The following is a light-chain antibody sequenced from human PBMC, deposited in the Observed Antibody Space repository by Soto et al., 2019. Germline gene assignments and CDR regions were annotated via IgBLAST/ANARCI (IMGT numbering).Light chain of an antibody. CDR1: SNDVGSYNL. V-gene: IGLV2-14*02. J-gene: IGLJ1*01. Sequence: QSALTQPASVSGSPGQSITISCTGTSNDVGSYNLVSWYQQHPGKAPKLMIYEVNNRPSGVSNRFSGSKSGNTASLTISGLQAEDEADYYCSSFTTTSTYVLGTGTKLTVL. CDR2: EVN. CDR3: SSFTTTSTYV.